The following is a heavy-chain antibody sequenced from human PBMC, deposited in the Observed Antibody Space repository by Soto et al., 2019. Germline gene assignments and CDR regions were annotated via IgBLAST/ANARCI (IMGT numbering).Heavy chain of an antibody. Sequence: QVQLQQWGAGLLKPSETLSLTCAVYGGSFSGYYWTWIRQPPVTGLEWIGEINHSGSTNYNPSLKSRVTIDVDTSKNQFSLKLTSVHAADTAVYYCARDKITGLFDYWGQGTLVTVSS. CDR2: INHSGST. CDR1: GGSFSGYY. V-gene: IGHV4-34*01. CDR3: ARDKITGLFDY. J-gene: IGHJ4*02. D-gene: IGHD2-8*02.